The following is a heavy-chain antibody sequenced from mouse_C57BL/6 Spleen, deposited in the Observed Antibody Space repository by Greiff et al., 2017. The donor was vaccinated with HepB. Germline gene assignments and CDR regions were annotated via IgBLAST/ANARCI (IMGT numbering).Heavy chain of an antibody. CDR3: ARLYYGYDGPYAMDY. CDR1: GFTFSSYT. Sequence: EVMLVESGGGLVKPGGSLKLSCAASGFTFSSYTMSWVRQTPEKRLEWVATISGGGGNTYYPDSVKGRFTISRDNAKNTLYLQMSSLRSEDTALYYCARLYYGYDGPYAMDYWGQGTSVTVSS. D-gene: IGHD2-2*01. V-gene: IGHV5-9*01. CDR2: ISGGGGNT. J-gene: IGHJ4*01.